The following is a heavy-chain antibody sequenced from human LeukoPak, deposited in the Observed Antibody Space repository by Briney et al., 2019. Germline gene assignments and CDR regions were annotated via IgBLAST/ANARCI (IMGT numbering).Heavy chain of an antibody. CDR3: ARVSGWYSL. Sequence: SETLSLTCTVSGGSISSYYCSWFRQPPGKGLEWIGYIYYSGSTNYNPSLKSRVTISVDTSKNQFSLKLSSVTAADTAVYYCARVSGWYSLWGQGTLVTVSS. J-gene: IGHJ4*02. CDR1: GGSISSYY. V-gene: IGHV4-59*01. D-gene: IGHD6-19*01. CDR2: IYYSGST.